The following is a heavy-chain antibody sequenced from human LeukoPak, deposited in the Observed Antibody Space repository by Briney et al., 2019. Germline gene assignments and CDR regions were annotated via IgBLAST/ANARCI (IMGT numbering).Heavy chain of an antibody. Sequence: GGSLRLSCAASGFTVSSSYMSWVRQAPGKGLEWVSVIYSGGSTYYADSVKGRFTISRDNSKNTLYLQMNSLRAEDTAVYYCAREIYGDYFDYWGQGTLVTVSS. CDR3: AREIYGDYFDY. J-gene: IGHJ4*02. D-gene: IGHD4-17*01. CDR2: IYSGGST. V-gene: IGHV3-53*01. CDR1: GFTVSSSY.